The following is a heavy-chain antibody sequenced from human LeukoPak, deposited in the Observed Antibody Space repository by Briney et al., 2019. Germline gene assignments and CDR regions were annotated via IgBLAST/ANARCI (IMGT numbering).Heavy chain of an antibody. D-gene: IGHD3-22*01. Sequence: GSLRLSCAASGSTFSSYDMSWIRQPPGKGLERIGYIYYSGSTNYTPSLKSRVTISVDTSNNQFSLKLSSVTAADTAVYYCASRLIGGPYAFDIWGQGTMVTVSS. CDR2: IYYSGST. V-gene: IGHV4-59*08. CDR3: ASRLIGGPYAFDI. CDR1: GSTFSSYD. J-gene: IGHJ3*02.